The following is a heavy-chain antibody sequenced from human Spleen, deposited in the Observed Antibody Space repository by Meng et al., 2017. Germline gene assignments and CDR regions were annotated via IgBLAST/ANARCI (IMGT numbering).Heavy chain of an antibody. D-gene: IGHD6-19*01. CDR1: GYTFPDYW. V-gene: IGHV1-2*06. Sequence: ASVKVSCKASGYTFPDYWLHWVRRAPGQGLEWMGRINPKSGDTHYAQRFQGRVTMTGDTSISTAYMELSGLRSDDTAVYYCAVAVAGTAPFDYWGQGTLVTVSS. CDR3: AVAVAGTAPFDY. CDR2: INPKSGDT. J-gene: IGHJ4*02.